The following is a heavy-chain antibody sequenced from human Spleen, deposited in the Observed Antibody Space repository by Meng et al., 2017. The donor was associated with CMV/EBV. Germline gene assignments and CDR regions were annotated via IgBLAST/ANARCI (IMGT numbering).Heavy chain of an antibody. CDR1: GGSVNIDNW. Sequence: SETLSLTCAVSGGSVNIDNWWSWVRQPPGKGLEWIGEIYYSGSTNYNPSLKSRVAISMDKATNQLSLKLSSVTAADTAVYYCARDRRLVGATTFDSWGQGTLVTVSS. CDR3: ARDRRLVGATTFDS. V-gene: IGHV4-4*02. CDR2: IYYSGST. D-gene: IGHD1-26*01. J-gene: IGHJ4*02.